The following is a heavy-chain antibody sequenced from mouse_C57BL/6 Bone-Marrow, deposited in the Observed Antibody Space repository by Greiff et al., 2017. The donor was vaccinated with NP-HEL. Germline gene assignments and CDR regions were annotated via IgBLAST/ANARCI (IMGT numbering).Heavy chain of an antibody. V-gene: IGHV3-6*01. CDR1: GYSITSGYY. J-gene: IGHJ2*01. CDR2: ISYDGSN. CDR3: AREGDGYDDY. D-gene: IGHD2-2*01. Sequence: DVHLVESGPGLVKPSQSLSLTCSVTGYSITSGYYWNWIRQFPGNKLEWMGYISYDGSNNYNPSLKNRISITRDTSKNQFFLKLNSVTTEDTATYYCAREGDGYDDYWGQGTTLTVSS.